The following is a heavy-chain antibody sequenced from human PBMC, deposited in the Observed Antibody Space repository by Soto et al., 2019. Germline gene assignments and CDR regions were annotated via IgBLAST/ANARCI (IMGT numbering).Heavy chain of an antibody. CDR3: AKDPGGTYYDFWSGHYYYGMGV. Sequence: GESLKISCAASGFTFSSYAMSWVRQAPGKGLEWVSAISGSGGSTYYADSVKGRFTISRDNSKNTLYLQMNSMRAEDTAVYYCAKDPGGTYYDFWSGHYYYGMGVWGQGTTVTVSS. CDR1: GFTFSSYA. CDR2: ISGSGGST. D-gene: IGHD3-3*01. V-gene: IGHV3-23*01. J-gene: IGHJ6*02.